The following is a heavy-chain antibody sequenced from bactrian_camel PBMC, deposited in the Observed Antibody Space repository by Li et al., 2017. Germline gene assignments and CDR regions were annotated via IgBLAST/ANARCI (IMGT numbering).Heavy chain of an antibody. V-gene: IGHV3S53*01. J-gene: IGHJ6*01. CDR2: IDAYSRR. CDR1: GYTDSVNV. CDR3: AASGDFGL. Sequence: HVQLVESGAGSVEAGGSVRLSCTASGYTDSVNVMGWWRQAAGKEREGAAAIDAYSRRWYGDSVKGRFTISQDNAKNTVYLQMNNLKSEDTALYYCAASGDFGLWGVGTQVTVS.